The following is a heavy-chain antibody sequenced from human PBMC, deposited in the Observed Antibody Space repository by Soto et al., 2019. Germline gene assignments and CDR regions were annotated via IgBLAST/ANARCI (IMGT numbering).Heavy chain of an antibody. CDR2: FDPEDGET. CDR3: ATANRCSGGSCYYDYYYYYYMDV. D-gene: IGHD2-15*01. J-gene: IGHJ6*03. Sequence: QVQLVQSGAEVKKPGASVKVSCKVSGYTLTELSMHWVRQAPEKGLEWMGGFDPEDGETIYAQKFQGRGTMTEDTSTDAADMELSSLRSEDTAVYYCATANRCSGGSCYYDYYYYYYMDVWGKGTTVTVSS. V-gene: IGHV1-24*01. CDR1: GYTLTELS.